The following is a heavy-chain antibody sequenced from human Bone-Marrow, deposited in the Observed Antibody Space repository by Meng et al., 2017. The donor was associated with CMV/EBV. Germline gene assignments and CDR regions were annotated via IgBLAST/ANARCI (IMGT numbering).Heavy chain of an antibody. CDR2: IYYSGST. Sequence: GSLRLSCTVSGGSISSYYWSWIRQPPGKGLEWIGYIYYSGSTNYNPSLKSRVTISVDTSKNQFSLKLSSVTAADTAVYYCARGDFWSGYPFDYWGQGKRVT. D-gene: IGHD3-3*01. V-gene: IGHV4-59*01. J-gene: IGHJ4*02. CDR1: GGSISSYY. CDR3: ARGDFWSGYPFDY.